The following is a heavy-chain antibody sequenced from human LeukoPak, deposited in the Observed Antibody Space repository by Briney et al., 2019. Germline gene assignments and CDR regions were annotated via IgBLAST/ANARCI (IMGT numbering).Heavy chain of an antibody. CDR1: GYTFGDYY. CDR3: ARGVSNGMDV. V-gene: IGHV3-11*01. CDR2: ISSSGGTI. Sequence: GASVKVSCKASGYTFGDYYMNWIRQAPGKGLEWVSYISSSGGTIYYADSVKGRFTISRDNAKNSLYLQMNSLRAEDTAVYYCARGVSNGMDVWGQGTTVTVSS. J-gene: IGHJ6*02. D-gene: IGHD3-10*01.